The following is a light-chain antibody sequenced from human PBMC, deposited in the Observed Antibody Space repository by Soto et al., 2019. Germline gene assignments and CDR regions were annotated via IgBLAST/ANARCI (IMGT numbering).Light chain of an antibody. Sequence: QSALTQPASVSGSPGQSITISCTGTSTDLGSYDLVSWYQQHPGKAPKVMIYEGNKRPSGVSNRFSGSKSDNTASLTISGLQAEDEADYYCCSYATRSHTDVFGTGTKLTVL. V-gene: IGLV2-23*01. CDR3: CSYATRSHTDV. J-gene: IGLJ1*01. CDR2: EGN. CDR1: STDLGSYDL.